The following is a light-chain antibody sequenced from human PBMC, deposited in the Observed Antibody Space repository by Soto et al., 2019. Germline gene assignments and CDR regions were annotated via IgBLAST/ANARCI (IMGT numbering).Light chain of an antibody. Sequence: EVVMTQSPATLSVSLGERVTLSCRASEYVVANLAWYQQTPGLAPRLLIYGASTRATRVPDRFTGRGSGTEFTLTISGLESEDVAVYSCQQYNKCPLTFGQGTKLEIQ. J-gene: IGKJ2*01. CDR3: QQYNKCPLT. CDR1: EYVVAN. CDR2: GAS. V-gene: IGKV3-15*01.